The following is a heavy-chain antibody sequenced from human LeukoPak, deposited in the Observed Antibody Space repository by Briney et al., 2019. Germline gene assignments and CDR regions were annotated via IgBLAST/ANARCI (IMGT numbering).Heavy chain of an antibody. V-gene: IGHV3-7*01. Sequence: GGSLRLSCAASGFTFSNYWMTWVRQAPGKGLEWVAHINQDGSKEYYMDSVKARFTISRDNAKNSLSLHMNSLRAEDTAVYYCVRDGGVSGYDLLDYWGQGTLVTVSS. CDR1: GFTFSNYW. J-gene: IGHJ4*02. CDR2: INQDGSKE. CDR3: VRDGGVSGYDLLDY. D-gene: IGHD5-12*01.